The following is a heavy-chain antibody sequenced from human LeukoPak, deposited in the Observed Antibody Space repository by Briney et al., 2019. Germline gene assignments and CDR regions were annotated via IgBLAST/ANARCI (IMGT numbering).Heavy chain of an antibody. Sequence: PGGSLRLSCAASGFTFSSYWMHWVRQAPGKGLVWVSRTNTDGSSTSYADSVKGRFTISRDNAKNTLYLQMNSLRAEDTAVYYCARSGYSYGVYYYYYMDVWGKGTTVTVSS. D-gene: IGHD5-18*01. J-gene: IGHJ6*03. CDR2: TNTDGSST. V-gene: IGHV3-74*01. CDR1: GFTFSSYW. CDR3: ARSGYSYGVYYYYYMDV.